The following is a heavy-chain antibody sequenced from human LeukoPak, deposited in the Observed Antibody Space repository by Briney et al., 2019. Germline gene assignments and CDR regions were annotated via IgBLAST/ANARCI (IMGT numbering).Heavy chain of an antibody. D-gene: IGHD3-22*01. V-gene: IGHV1-24*01. J-gene: IGHJ4*02. CDR1: GYTLTELS. CDR2: FDPEDGET. Sequence: ASVKVSCKVSGYTLTELSMHWVRQAPGKGLEWMGGFDPEDGETIYAQKFQGRVTMTEDTSTDTAYMELSSLRSEYTAVYYCATGGYYDSSGYYPDYWGQGTLVTVSS. CDR3: ATGGYYDSSGYYPDY.